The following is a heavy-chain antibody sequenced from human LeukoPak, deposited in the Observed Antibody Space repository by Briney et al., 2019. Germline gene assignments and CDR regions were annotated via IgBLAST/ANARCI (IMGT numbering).Heavy chain of an antibody. V-gene: IGHV4-39*01. CDR1: GASISSSSHS. D-gene: IGHD5-12*01. CDR2: IYYTGTT. Sequence: SETLSLTCTVSGASISSSSHSWGWLRQPPGKGLEWIATIYYTGTTYYSPSLKSRVTISVDTSKNQFSLRLSSVTAADTAFYYCARHPYSGCQPLYFDYWGQGTLVPVSS. J-gene: IGHJ4*02. CDR3: ARHPYSGCQPLYFDY.